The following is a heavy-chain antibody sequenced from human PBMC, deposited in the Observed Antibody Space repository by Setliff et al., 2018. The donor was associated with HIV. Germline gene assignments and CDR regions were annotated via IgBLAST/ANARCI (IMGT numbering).Heavy chain of an antibody. J-gene: IGHJ3*02. CDR1: GYSLTELS. Sequence: ASVKVSCKVSGYSLTELSIHWVRQAPGEGLEWMGGFDPEDDETVYAEKFQGRVTMTEDTSTDTAYMALSSLRSEDAAMYYCATSGFYDILTGPTPGVFDIWGQGTMVTVSS. CDR2: FDPEDDET. CDR3: ATSGFYDILTGPTPGVFDI. V-gene: IGHV1-24*01. D-gene: IGHD3-9*01.